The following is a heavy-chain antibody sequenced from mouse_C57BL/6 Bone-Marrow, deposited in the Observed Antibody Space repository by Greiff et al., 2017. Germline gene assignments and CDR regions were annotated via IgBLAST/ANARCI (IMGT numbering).Heavy chain of an antibody. V-gene: IGHV1-64*01. D-gene: IGHD1-1*01. CDR1: GYTFTSYW. Sequence: QVQLKQPGAELVKPGASVKLSCKASGYTFTSYWMHWVKQRPGQGLEWIGMIHPNSGSTNYNEKFKSKATLTVDKSSSTAYMQLSSLTSEDSVVYYCARRGYYGSSSPWFAYWGQGTLVTVSA. CDR2: IHPNSGST. CDR3: ARRGYYGSSSPWFAY. J-gene: IGHJ3*01.